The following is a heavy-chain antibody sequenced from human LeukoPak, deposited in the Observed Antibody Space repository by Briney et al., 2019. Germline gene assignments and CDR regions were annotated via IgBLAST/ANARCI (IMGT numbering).Heavy chain of an antibody. V-gene: IGHV4-61*02. D-gene: IGHD3-22*01. CDR3: ARGHLSYDSITSPASDI. CDR2: IYTSGST. CDR1: GGSISSGSYY. J-gene: IGHJ3*02. Sequence: SQTLSLTCTVSGGSISSGSYYWSWIRQPAGKGLEWIGRIYTSGSTNYNPSLKSRVTISVDTSKNQFSLKLSSVTAADTAVYYCARGHLSYDSITSPASDIWGQGTMVTVSS.